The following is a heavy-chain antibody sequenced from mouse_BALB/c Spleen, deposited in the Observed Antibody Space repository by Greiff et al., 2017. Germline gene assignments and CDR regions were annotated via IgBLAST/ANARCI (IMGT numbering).Heavy chain of an antibody. CDR2: ISSGGSYT. CDR3: ARIHYYYFDY. D-gene: IGHD1-2*01. Sequence: EVKLVESGGDLVKPGGSLKLSCAASGFTFSSYGMSWVRQTPDKRLEWVATISSGGSYTYYPDSVKGRFTISRDNAKNTLYLQMSSLKSEDTAMYYCARIHYYYFDYWGQGTTLTVSS. CDR1: GFTFSSYG. J-gene: IGHJ2*01. V-gene: IGHV5-6*01.